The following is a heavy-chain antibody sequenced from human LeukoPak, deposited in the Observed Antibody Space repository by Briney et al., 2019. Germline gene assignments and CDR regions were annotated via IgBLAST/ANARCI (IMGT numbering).Heavy chain of an antibody. V-gene: IGHV3-23*01. J-gene: IGHJ4*02. CDR2: ISGSGGST. Sequence: PGGSLRLSCAASGFTFSSYAMSWVRQAPGKGLEWVSAISGSGGSTYYADSVKGRFTISRDNSKNTLYLQMSSLRAEDTAVYYCAKQTRDGYNYAVDYWGQGTLVTVSS. D-gene: IGHD5-24*01. CDR3: AKQTRDGYNYAVDY. CDR1: GFTFSSYA.